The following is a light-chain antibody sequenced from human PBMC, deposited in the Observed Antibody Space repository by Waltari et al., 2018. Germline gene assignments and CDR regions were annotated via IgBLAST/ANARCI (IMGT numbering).Light chain of an antibody. CDR3: QQRSNWPPIT. V-gene: IGKV3-11*01. Sequence: EIVLTQSPGTLSLSPGETATLSCRASHNVNEYLAWYQQKPAQAPRLLIYNAAKRATGSPARFSGSGSGTDFTLTISSLVPEDSAVYYCQQRSNWPPITFGQGTRLEIK. J-gene: IGKJ5*01. CDR2: NAA. CDR1: HNVNEY.